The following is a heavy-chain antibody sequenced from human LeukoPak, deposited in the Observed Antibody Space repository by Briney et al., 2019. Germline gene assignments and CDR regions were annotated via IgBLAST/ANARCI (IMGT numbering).Heavy chain of an antibody. CDR2: IYYSGST. J-gene: IGHJ4*02. CDR1: GGSISSGDYY. V-gene: IGHV4-30-4*01. D-gene: IGHD4-23*01. Sequence: SETLSLTCTVSGGSISSGDYYWSWIRQPPGKGLEWIGYIYYSGSTYYNPSLKSRVTISVDTSNNQFSLKLSSVTAADTAVYYCARERATTVVKGGTFDYWGQGTLVTVSS. CDR3: ARERATTVVKGGTFDY.